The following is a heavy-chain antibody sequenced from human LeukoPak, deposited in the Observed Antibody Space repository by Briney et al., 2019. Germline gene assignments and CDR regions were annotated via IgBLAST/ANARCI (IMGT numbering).Heavy chain of an antibody. J-gene: IGHJ4*02. CDR2: IYYSGST. CDR1: GGSFSGYY. CDR3: ARDRDEGLYFDY. V-gene: IGHV4-31*11. D-gene: IGHD3-16*01. Sequence: PSETLSLTCAVYGGSFSGYYWSWIRQHPGKGLEWIGYIYYSGSTYYSPSLKSRVTISVDTSKNQFSLKLSSVTAADTAVYYCARDRDEGLYFDYWGQGTLVTVSS.